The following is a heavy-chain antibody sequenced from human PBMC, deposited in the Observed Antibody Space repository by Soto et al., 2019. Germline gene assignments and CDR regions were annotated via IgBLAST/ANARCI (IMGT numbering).Heavy chain of an antibody. CDR3: ARVPGIAARPYGWFDP. V-gene: IGHV4-4*02. D-gene: IGHD6-6*01. CDR1: GGSISSSNW. CDR2: IYHSGST. J-gene: IGHJ5*02. Sequence: QVQLQDSGPGLVKPSGTLSLPCAVSGGSISSSNWWSWVRQPPGKGLEWIGEIYHSGSTNYNPSLKSRVTISVDTSKNQCSLKLSSVTAADTAVYYCARVPGIAARPYGWFDPWGQGTLVTVSS.